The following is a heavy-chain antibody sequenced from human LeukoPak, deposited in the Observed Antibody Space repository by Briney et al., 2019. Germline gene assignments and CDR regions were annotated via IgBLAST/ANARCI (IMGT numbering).Heavy chain of an antibody. CDR3: AKSFTQAGAFDY. Sequence: ASVKVSCKVSGYTLTELSMHWVRQAPGKGLEWMGGFDPEDGETIYAQKFQGRVTMTEDTSTDTAYMELSSLRSEDTAVYYCAKSFTQAGAFDYWGQGTLVTVSS. D-gene: IGHD6-13*01. V-gene: IGHV1-24*01. CDR2: FDPEDGET. CDR1: GYTLTELS. J-gene: IGHJ4*02.